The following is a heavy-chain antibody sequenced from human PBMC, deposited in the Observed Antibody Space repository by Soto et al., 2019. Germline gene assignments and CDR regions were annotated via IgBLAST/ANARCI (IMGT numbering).Heavy chain of an antibody. Sequence: SLRLSWSASLFTFSSYSRNWVRQTPVKGLELVSYISSSSSTIYYADSVKGRFTISRDNAKNSLYLQMNSLRAEDTAVYYCARDPSSSNSDPEYWGQGTLVTVSS. J-gene: IGHJ4*02. CDR3: ARDPSSSNSDPEY. CDR1: LFTFSSYS. CDR2: ISSSSSTI. D-gene: IGHD4-4*01. V-gene: IGHV3-48*01.